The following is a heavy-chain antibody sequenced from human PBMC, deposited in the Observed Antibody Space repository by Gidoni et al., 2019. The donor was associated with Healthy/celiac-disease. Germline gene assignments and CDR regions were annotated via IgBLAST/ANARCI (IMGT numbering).Heavy chain of an antibody. D-gene: IGHD3-16*01. CDR3: ARVRGSDYPLDY. Sequence: EVQLVESGGGLVKPGGSLRLSCAASGFTFSSYSMNWVRQAPGKGLGWVSSISSSSSYIYYADSVKGRFTISRDNAKNSLYLQMNSLRAEDTAVYYCARVRGSDYPLDYWGQGTLVTVSS. J-gene: IGHJ4*02. CDR2: ISSSSSYI. V-gene: IGHV3-21*01. CDR1: GFTFSSYS.